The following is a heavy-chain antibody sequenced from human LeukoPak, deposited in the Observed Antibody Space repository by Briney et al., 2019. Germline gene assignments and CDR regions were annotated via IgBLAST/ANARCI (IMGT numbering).Heavy chain of an antibody. CDR1: GFNISNYW. D-gene: IGHD5-24*01. V-gene: IGHV3-7*04. J-gene: IGHJ4*02. Sequence: GGSLRLSCAASGFNISNYWMTWVRQAPGKGLQWVANIKEDGGEKYYVDSLKGRFTISRDNPKNSLYLHLSRLRAEDMAVYFCAGVSTHYNLDFFDFWGQRTLLSVSS. CDR3: AGVSTHYNLDFFDF. CDR2: IKEDGGEK.